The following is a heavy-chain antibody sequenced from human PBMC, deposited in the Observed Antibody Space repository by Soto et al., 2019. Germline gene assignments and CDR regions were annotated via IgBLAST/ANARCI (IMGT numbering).Heavy chain of an antibody. CDR1: GDSIRGGGHY. CDR2: VYHSGST. CDR3: ARDTGLAPTVWGY. Sequence: QVQLQESGPGLVKPSQTLSLTCSVSGDSIRGGGHYWNWIRQFPGKGLEWIGYVYHSGSTHYNPSLRGRLTISIDTSKNQFSLRFISVTAADTALYYCARDTGLAPTVWGYWGHGTQVTVSS. V-gene: IGHV4-31*03. J-gene: IGHJ4*03. D-gene: IGHD7-27*01.